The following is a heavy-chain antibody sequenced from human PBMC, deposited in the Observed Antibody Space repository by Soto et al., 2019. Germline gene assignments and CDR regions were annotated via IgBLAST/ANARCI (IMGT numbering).Heavy chain of an antibody. J-gene: IGHJ6*03. CDR2: ISGSGGST. V-gene: IGHV3-23*01. D-gene: IGHD2-15*01. CDR3: AKTAWLGYCRGGSCYVHYMDV. Sequence: HPGGSLRLSCAASGFTFSSYAMSWVRQAPGKGLEWVSAISGSGGSTYYADSVKGRFTIARDNSKNTRYLQMNSLRAEDTAVYYCAKTAWLGYCRGGSCYVHYMDVWGKGTTVTVSS. CDR1: GFTFSSYA.